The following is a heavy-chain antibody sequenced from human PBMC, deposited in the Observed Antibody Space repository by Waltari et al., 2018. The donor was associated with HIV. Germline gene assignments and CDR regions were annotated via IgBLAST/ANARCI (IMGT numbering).Heavy chain of an antibody. Sequence: SCAASGFTFSSYSMNWVRQAPGKGLEWVSYISSSSSTIYYADSVKGRFTISRDNAKNSLYLQMNSLRDEDTAVYYCARPDYYYDSSGYYSNDAFDIWGQGTMVTVSS. D-gene: IGHD3-22*01. CDR1: GFTFSSYS. CDR2: ISSSSSTI. V-gene: IGHV3-48*02. J-gene: IGHJ3*02. CDR3: ARPDYYYDSSGYYSNDAFDI.